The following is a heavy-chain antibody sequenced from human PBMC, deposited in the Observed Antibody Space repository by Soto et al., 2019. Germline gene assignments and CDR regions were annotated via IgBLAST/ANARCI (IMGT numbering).Heavy chain of an antibody. Sequence: QLQLQESGSGLVKPSQTLSLTCAVYGGSISSGGYSWSWIRQPPGKGLEWIGYIYHSGYTYYNPSLKSRVTISVDRSKNQFSLKLSSVTAADTAVYYCARVHYGDYGYGMDVWGQGTTVTVSS. D-gene: IGHD4-17*01. V-gene: IGHV4-30-2*01. J-gene: IGHJ6*02. CDR1: GGSISSGGYS. CDR2: IYHSGYT. CDR3: ARVHYGDYGYGMDV.